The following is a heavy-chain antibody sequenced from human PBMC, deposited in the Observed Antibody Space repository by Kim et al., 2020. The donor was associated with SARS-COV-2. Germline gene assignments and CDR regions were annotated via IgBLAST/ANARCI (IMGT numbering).Heavy chain of an antibody. J-gene: IGHJ4*02. D-gene: IGHD3-9*01. CDR3: ASSSYYDILTGYFV. Sequence: SETLSLTCTVSGGSISSSSYYWGWIRQPPGKGLEWIGSIYYSGSTYYNPSLKSRVTISVDTSKNQFSLKLSSVTAADTAVYYCASSSYYDILTGYFVWGQGTLVTVSS. CDR1: GGSISSSSYY. V-gene: IGHV4-39*01. CDR2: IYYSGST.